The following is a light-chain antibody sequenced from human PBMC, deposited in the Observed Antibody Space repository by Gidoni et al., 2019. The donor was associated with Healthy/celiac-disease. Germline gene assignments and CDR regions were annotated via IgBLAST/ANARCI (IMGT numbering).Light chain of an antibody. V-gene: IGLV3-1*01. CDR1: KLGDKY. CDR3: QAWDSSTFYV. CDR2: QDS. J-gene: IGLJ1*01. Sequence: YDLTQPPSVPVSPGQTASITCSGDKLGDKYACWYQQKPGQSPVLVIYQDSKRPSGIPERFSGSNSGNTATLTISGTQAMDEADYYCQAWDSSTFYVFGTGTKVTVL.